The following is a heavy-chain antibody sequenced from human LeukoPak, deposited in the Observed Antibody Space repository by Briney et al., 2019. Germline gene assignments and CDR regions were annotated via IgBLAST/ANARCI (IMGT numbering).Heavy chain of an antibody. CDR3: ARNLPIGSIDY. Sequence: SETLSLTCTVSGGSISSSSYYWGWIRQPPGKGLEWIGSIYYSGSTYYNPSLKSRVTISVDTSKNQFSLKLSSVTAADTAVYYCARNLPIGSIDYWGQGTLVTVSS. J-gene: IGHJ4*02. CDR1: GGSISSSSYY. V-gene: IGHV4-39*01. D-gene: IGHD1-1*01. CDR2: IYYSGST.